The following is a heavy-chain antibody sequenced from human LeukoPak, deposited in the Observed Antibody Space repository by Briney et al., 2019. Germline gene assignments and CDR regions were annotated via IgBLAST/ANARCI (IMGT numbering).Heavy chain of an antibody. CDR1: GGSISSSSYY. Sequence: SETLSLTCTVSGGSISSSSYYWGWIRQPPGKGLEWIGSIYYSGSTSYNPSLQSRVTISVDTAKNQFSLKLSSVTAADTAVYYCARATVTMGWFDPWGQGTLVTVSS. D-gene: IGHD4-17*01. CDR2: IYYSGST. V-gene: IGHV4-39*01. J-gene: IGHJ5*02. CDR3: ARATVTMGWFDP.